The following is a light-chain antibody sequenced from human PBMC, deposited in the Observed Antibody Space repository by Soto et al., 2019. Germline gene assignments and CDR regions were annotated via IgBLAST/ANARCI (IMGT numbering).Light chain of an antibody. CDR1: SSDIGGSNY. V-gene: IGLV2-14*03. CDR3: YSSRSSSSTFYV. CDR2: GVS. Sequence: QSVLTQPASVSGSPGQSITISCAGTSSDIGGSNYVSWYQQHPGKAPKLMIYGVSNRPSRVSNRFSGSKSGNTASLTISGLQAEDEADYFCYSSRSSSSTFYVFGTGTKLTVL. J-gene: IGLJ1*01.